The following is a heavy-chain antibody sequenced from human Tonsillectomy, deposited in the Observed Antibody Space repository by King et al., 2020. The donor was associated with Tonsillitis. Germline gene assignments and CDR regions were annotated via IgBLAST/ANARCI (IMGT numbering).Heavy chain of an antibody. CDR1: GFTFSSYS. D-gene: IGHD3-22*01. V-gene: IGHV3-21*01. CDR3: ARTYYYDSSGYSDVAFDI. J-gene: IGHJ3*02. CDR2: IRSSSSYI. Sequence: VQLVESGGGLVKPGGSLRLSCAASGFTFSSYSMNWVRQAPGKGLECVSSIRSSSSYIYYADSVKGRFTISRDNAKNSLYLQMNSLRAEDTAVYYCARTYYYDSSGYSDVAFDIWGQGTMVTVSS.